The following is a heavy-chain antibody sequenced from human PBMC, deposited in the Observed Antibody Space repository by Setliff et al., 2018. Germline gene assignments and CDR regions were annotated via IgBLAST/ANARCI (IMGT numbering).Heavy chain of an antibody. V-gene: IGHV4-59*04. CDR1: GGSY. CDR3: GLWTGYRGYYYYMDV. D-gene: IGHD3-3*01. CDR2: LHFSGEIY. Sequence: SETLSLTCAVSGGSYWGWIRQSPGKGLEWIGGLHFSGEIYYYNPSLKSRVTMSVDTSEKQFTLNLSSMTAADTAVYYCGLWTGYRGYYYYMDVWGKGTTVTVSS. J-gene: IGHJ6*03.